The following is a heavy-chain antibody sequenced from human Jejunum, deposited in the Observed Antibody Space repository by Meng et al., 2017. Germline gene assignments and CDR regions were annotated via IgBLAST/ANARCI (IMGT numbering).Heavy chain of an antibody. Sequence: GGSLRLSCTASGFTFGDYAMSWFRQAPGKGLEWVGFIRSKAYGGTTEYAASVKGRFTISRDDSKSIAYLQMNSLKTEDTAVYYCTTGFCGTYSVDAFDIWGQGTMVTVSS. CDR2: IRSKAYGGTT. V-gene: IGHV3-49*03. CDR1: GFTFGDYA. CDR3: TTGFCGTYSVDAFDI. J-gene: IGHJ3*02. D-gene: IGHD1-26*01.